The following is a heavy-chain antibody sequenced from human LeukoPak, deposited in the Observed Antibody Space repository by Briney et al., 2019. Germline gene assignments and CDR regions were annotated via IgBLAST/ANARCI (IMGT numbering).Heavy chain of an antibody. CDR3: ARGYCDFWSGYLPSFDY. CDR2: IYYSGST. J-gene: IGHJ4*02. V-gene: IGHV4-30-4*08. D-gene: IGHD3-3*01. Sequence: SETLSLTCTVSGGSISSGDYYWSWIRQPPGKGLEWIGYIYYSGSTYYNPSPKSRVTISVDTSKNQFSLKLSSVTAADTAVYYCARGYCDFWSGYLPSFDYWGQGTLVTVSS. CDR1: GGSISSGDYY.